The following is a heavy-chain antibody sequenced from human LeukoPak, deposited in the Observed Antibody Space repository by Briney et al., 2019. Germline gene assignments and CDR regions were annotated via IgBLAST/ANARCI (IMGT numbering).Heavy chain of an antibody. D-gene: IGHD2-2*01. Sequence: GASVKVSCKASGYTLTSYDINWVRQATGQGLEWMGWMNPNSGNTGYAQKFQGRVTITRNTSISTAYMELSSLRSEDTAVYYCARSPPRTKRQNKVYWFDPWGQGTLVTVSS. V-gene: IGHV1-8*03. CDR1: GYTLTSYD. J-gene: IGHJ5*02. CDR3: ARSPPRTKRQNKVYWFDP. CDR2: MNPNSGNT.